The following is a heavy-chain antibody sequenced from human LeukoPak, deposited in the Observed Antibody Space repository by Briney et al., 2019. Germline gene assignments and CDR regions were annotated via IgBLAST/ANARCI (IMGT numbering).Heavy chain of an antibody. CDR3: AKAGIYDYVWGSYLVD. CDR2: LSSSGSTI. J-gene: IGHJ4*02. D-gene: IGHD3-16*01. CDR1: GFTFSDYY. V-gene: IGHV3-11*01. Sequence: GGSLRLSCAASGFTFSDYYMSWIRQAPGKGLEWVSYLSSSGSTIYYADSVKGRFTISRDNAKNSLYLQMNSLRAEDTAVYYCAKAGIYDYVWGSYLVDWGQGILVTVSS.